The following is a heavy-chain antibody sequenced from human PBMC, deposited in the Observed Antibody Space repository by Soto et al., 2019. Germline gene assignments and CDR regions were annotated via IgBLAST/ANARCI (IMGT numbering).Heavy chain of an antibody. CDR2: INSGGKT. D-gene: IGHD3-9*01. J-gene: IGHJ4*02. V-gene: IGHV3-66*01. CDR1: GFTVSSNY. Sequence: GGSLRLSCAASGFTVSSNYMSWVRQAPGKGLEWVSIINSGGKTFYADSVKGRFTVSRDNSKNILYLQLNSLRAEDTAVYYCARFDPPARFWGQGTLVPVSS. CDR3: ARFDPPARF.